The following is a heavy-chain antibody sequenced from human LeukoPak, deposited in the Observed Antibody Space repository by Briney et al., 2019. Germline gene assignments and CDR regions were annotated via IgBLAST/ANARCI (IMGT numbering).Heavy chain of an antibody. CDR1: GFIVSNND. CDR3: AKGTYGDYRENWFDP. D-gene: IGHD4-17*01. J-gene: IGHJ5*02. CDR2: IRYDGSNK. Sequence: GGSLRLSCAASGFIVSNNDMHWVRQAPCKGLEWVAFIRYDGSNKYYADSVKGRFTITRDNSKNTLSLQMNSLRVEDTAVYYCAKGTYGDYRENWFDPWGQGTLVTVSS. V-gene: IGHV3-30*02.